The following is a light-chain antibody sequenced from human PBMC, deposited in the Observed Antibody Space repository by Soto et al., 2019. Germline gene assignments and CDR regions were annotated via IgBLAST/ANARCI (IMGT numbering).Light chain of an antibody. CDR1: SSDVGDFNY. J-gene: IGLJ3*02. CDR2: EVS. CDR3: SSYAGSNILM. Sequence: QSALTQPPSASGSPGQSVTISCTGTSSDVGDFNYVSWYQQHPGKAPKLMIYEVSKRPSGVPDRFSGSKSGNTASLTVSGLQAEDEADYCCSSYAGSNILMFGGGTKLNVL. V-gene: IGLV2-8*01.